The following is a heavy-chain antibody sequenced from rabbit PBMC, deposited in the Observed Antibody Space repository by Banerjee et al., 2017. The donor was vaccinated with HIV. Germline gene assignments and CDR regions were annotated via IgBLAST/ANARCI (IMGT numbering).Heavy chain of an antibody. J-gene: IGHJ4*01. CDR2: IYTGSDNT. CDR3: TRDLDYNVGDVNL. Sequence: QSLEESGGDLVKPGGTLTLTCKASGIDFSSYYYMYWVRQAPGKGLEWIGCIYTGSDNTYYASWAKGRFTISKTSSTTVTLQMTSLTAADTATYFCTRDLDYNVGDVNLWGPGTLVTVS. CDR1: GIDFSSYYY. V-gene: IGHV1S40*01. D-gene: IGHD2-1*01.